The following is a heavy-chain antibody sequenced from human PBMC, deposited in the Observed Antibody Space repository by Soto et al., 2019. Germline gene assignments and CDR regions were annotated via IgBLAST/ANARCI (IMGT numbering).Heavy chain of an antibody. J-gene: IGHJ3*02. CDR2: IYYSGST. CDR3: ARDRLVVRYYYDSSGYFLDNAFDI. CDR1: GGSISSGGYY. D-gene: IGHD3-22*01. V-gene: IGHV4-31*03. Sequence: TLSLTCTVSGGSISSGGYYWSWIRQHPGKGLEWIGYIYYSGSTYYNPSLKSRVTISVDTSKNQFSLKLSSVTAADTAVYYCARDRLVVRYYYDSSGYFLDNAFDIWGQGTMVTV.